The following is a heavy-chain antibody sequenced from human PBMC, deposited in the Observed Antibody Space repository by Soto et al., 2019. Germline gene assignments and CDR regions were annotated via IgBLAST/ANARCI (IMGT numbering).Heavy chain of an antibody. CDR3: AGSLGGSSWNDY. J-gene: IGHJ4*02. Sequence: ASMKVSCKASGYTFTSYAMHWVRQAPGQRLEWMGWINAGNGNTKYSQKFQGRVTITRDTSASTAYMELSSLRSEDTAVYYCAGSLGGSSWNDYWGQGTLATVSS. V-gene: IGHV1-3*01. D-gene: IGHD6-13*01. CDR1: GYTFTSYA. CDR2: INAGNGNT.